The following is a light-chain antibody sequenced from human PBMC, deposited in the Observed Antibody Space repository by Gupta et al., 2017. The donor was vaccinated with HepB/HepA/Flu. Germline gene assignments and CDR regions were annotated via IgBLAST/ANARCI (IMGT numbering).Light chain of an antibody. CDR3: QQYNKWAPLS. J-gene: IGKJ4*01. Sequence: EIVMTQSPATLSVSPGERATLSCRASQSVSSNLAWYQQKPGQAPRLLIYGAFTRASDIPARFSGSGSGTEFTLTINSLQSEDFAVYYCQQYNKWAPLSFGGGTKVEIK. CDR2: GAF. CDR1: QSVSSN. V-gene: IGKV3-15*01.